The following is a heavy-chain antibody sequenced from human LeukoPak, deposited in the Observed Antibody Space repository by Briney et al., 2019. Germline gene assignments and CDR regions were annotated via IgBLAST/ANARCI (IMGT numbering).Heavy chain of an antibody. V-gene: IGHV3-66*01. Sequence: GGSLRLSCAASGFTVSSNYMSWVRQAPGKGLEWVSVIYSGGSTYYADSVKGRFTISRDNSKNTLYLQMNSLRAEDTAVYYCARTNYYDSSALFDYWGQGTLVTVSS. CDR3: ARTNYYDSSALFDY. CDR2: IYSGGST. CDR1: GFTVSSNY. D-gene: IGHD3-22*01. J-gene: IGHJ4*02.